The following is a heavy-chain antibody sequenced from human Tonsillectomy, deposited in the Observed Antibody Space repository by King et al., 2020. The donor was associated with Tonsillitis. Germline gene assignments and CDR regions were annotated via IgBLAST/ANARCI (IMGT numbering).Heavy chain of an antibody. CDR2: ISWDSGSI. CDR1: GFTFDDYA. CDR3: TKDLYGDYHAFDI. V-gene: IGHV3-9*01. Sequence: EVQLVESGGGLVQPGGSLRLSCAASGFTFDDYAMHWVRHAPGKGLEWVSGISWDSGSIGYADSVKGRFTISRDNAKNSLFLHMSSLRAADTALYYCTKDLYGDYHAFDIWGRGTMVTVSS. J-gene: IGHJ3*02. D-gene: IGHD4-17*01.